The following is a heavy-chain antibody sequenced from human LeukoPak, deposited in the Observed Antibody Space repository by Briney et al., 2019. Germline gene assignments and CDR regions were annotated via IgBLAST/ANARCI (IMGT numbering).Heavy chain of an antibody. V-gene: IGHV4-59*01. Sequence: SETLSLTCTVSGGSISSYYWSWIRQPPGKGLEWIGYIYYSGSTNYNPSLKGRVTISVDTSKNQFSLKLSSVTAADTAVYYCARDRGSSWYWFDTWGQGTLVTVSS. CDR2: IYYSGST. CDR1: GGSISSYY. D-gene: IGHD6-13*01. J-gene: IGHJ5*02. CDR3: ARDRGSSWYWFDT.